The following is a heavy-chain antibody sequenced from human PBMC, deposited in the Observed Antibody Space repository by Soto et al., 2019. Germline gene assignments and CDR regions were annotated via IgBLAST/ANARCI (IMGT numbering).Heavy chain of an antibody. CDR2: IYYSGST. CDR3: ARHGPAAIYYYYYMDV. D-gene: IGHD2-2*01. J-gene: IGHJ6*03. CDR1: GGSISSYY. V-gene: IGHV4-59*08. Sequence: LSLTCTVSGGSISSYYWSWIRQPPGKGLEWIGYIYYSGSTNYNPSLKSRVTISVDTSKNQFSLKLSSVTAADTAVYYCARHGPAAIYYYYYMDVWGKGTTVTVSS.